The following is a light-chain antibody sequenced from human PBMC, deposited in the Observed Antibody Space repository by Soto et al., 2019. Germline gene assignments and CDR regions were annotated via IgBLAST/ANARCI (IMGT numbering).Light chain of an antibody. CDR1: QSISSY. Sequence: DIQITQSPSSLSASVGDRVTITCRASQSISSYLNWYQQKPGKAPKLLIYAASSLQSGVPSRFSGSGSGTDFTLTIRSLRPEYFATYDCQPARFGGGTKVEIK. CDR2: AAS. V-gene: IGKV1-39*01. J-gene: IGKJ4*01. CDR3: QPAR.